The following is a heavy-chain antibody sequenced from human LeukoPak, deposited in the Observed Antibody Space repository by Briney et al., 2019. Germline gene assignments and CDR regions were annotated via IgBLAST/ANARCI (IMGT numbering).Heavy chain of an antibody. D-gene: IGHD1-26*01. CDR3: ARAVGSTDYWYFDL. J-gene: IGHJ2*01. Sequence: GGSLRLSCAASGFPFSSYSMHWVRQAPGKELEWVALISYDGSNKYYVDSVEGRFTISRDNSKNTLYLQLNSLNGQDTAVFYCARAVGSTDYWYFDLWGRGTLVTVSS. CDR2: ISYDGSNK. V-gene: IGHV3-30-3*01. CDR1: GFPFSSYS.